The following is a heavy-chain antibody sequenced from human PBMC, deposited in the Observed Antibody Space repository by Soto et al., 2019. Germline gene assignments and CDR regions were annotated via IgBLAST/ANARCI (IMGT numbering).Heavy chain of an antibody. CDR2: ISGSGGST. CDR3: PKDPIEVVIAIWVY. J-gene: IGHJ4*02. D-gene: IGHD2-21*01. Sequence: EVQLLESGGGLVQPGGSLRLSCAASGFTFSSYAMSWVLQAPGKGLEWVSGISGSGGSTYYADSVKGRFTISRDNSKNTLYLQMNSRRAEDTAVDSCPKDPIEVVIAIWVYWGQGPLVTVSS. CDR1: GFTFSSYA. V-gene: IGHV3-23*01.